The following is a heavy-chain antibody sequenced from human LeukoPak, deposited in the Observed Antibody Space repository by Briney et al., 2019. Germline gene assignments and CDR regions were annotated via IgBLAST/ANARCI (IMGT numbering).Heavy chain of an antibody. CDR2: INQDGSKE. J-gene: IGHJ4*02. CDR3: VRDGGVSGYDLLDY. Sequence: GGPLRLSCAASGFTFSNYWMTWVRQAPGKGLEWVAHINQDGSKEYYMDSVKARFTISRDNAKNSLSLHMNSLRAEDTAVYYCVRDGGVSGYDLLDYWGQGTLVTVSS. V-gene: IGHV3-7*01. CDR1: GFTFSNYW. D-gene: IGHD5-12*01.